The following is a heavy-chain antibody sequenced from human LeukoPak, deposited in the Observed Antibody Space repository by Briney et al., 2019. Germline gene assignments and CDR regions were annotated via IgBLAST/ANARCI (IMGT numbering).Heavy chain of an antibody. V-gene: IGHV3-74*01. CDR2: INSDGSST. D-gene: IGHD3-22*01. J-gene: IGHJ5*02. CDR3: ASPPYYYDSSGYYH. Sequence: GGSLRLSCAASGFTFSSHWMHWVRQAPGEGLEWVSRINSDGSSTSYADSVKGRFTISRDNAKNTLYLQMNSLRAEDTAVYYCASPPYYYDSSGYYHWGQGTLVTVSS. CDR1: GFTFSSHW.